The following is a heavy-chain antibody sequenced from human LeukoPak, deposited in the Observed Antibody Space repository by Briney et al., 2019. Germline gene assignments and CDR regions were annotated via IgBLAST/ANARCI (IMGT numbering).Heavy chain of an antibody. CDR3: ARGRYEMRPFDS. V-gene: IGHV3-74*01. Sequence: GGSLRLPCAASGFTFSSYWMHWVRQGSGKGLVWVSRINSDGSSTNYADSVKGRFTISRDNAKNTLYLQMNSLRGEDTAVYYCARGRYEMRPFDSWGQGTLVTVSS. D-gene: IGHD5-12*01. CDR2: INSDGSST. J-gene: IGHJ4*02. CDR1: GFTFSSYW.